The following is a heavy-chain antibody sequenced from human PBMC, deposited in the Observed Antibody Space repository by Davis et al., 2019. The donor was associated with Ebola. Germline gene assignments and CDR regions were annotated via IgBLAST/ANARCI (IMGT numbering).Heavy chain of an antibody. CDR3: ARDEGRYSYGRWFDP. V-gene: IGHV1-69*04. CDR1: GGTFSSYT. Sequence: SVKVSCQASGGTFSSYTISWVRQAPGQGLEWMGRIIPILGIANYAQKFQGRVTITADKSTSTAYMELSSLRSEDTAVYYCARDEGRYSYGRWFDPWGQGTLVTVSS. D-gene: IGHD5-18*01. CDR2: IIPILGIA. J-gene: IGHJ5*02.